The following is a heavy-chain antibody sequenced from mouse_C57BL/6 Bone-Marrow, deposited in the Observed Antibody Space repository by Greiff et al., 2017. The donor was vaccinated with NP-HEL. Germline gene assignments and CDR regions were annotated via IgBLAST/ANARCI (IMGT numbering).Heavy chain of an antibody. V-gene: IGHV1-82*01. Sequence: QVQLQQSGPELVKPGASVKISCKASGYTFSTSWMNWMKQRPGKGLEWIGRIYPGDGDTHYSGNSEGKASLTADKSSNSAYMQLSSLTSEDSAVYFCARGESWGAFFDYWGQGTTLTVSS. CDR3: ARGESWGAFFDY. J-gene: IGHJ2*01. D-gene: IGHD6-1*01. CDR1: GYTFSTSW. CDR2: IYPGDGDT.